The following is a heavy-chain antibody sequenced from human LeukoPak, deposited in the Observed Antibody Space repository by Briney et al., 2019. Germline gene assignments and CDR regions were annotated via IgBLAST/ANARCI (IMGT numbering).Heavy chain of an antibody. D-gene: IGHD3-22*01. CDR2: ISGSGGST. V-gene: IGHV3-23*01. CDR1: GFTFSSYA. Sequence: GGSLRLSCAASGFTFSSYAMSWVRQAPGKGLEWVSAISGSGGSTYYADSVKGRFTISRDNSKNTLYLQMNSLRAEDTAVYYCARGRYYYDSSVLDYWGQGTLVTVSS. J-gene: IGHJ4*02. CDR3: ARGRYYYDSSVLDY.